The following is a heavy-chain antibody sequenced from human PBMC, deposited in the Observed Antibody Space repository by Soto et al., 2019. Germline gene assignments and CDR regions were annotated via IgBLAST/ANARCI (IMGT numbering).Heavy chain of an antibody. CDR2: NSASGAAT. CDR1: EFTFSNYA. D-gene: IGHD2-21*01. J-gene: IGHJ5*02. CDR3: ARCAVLSTTSGGWCNWFDL. Sequence: EVQLLESGGGLVQPGGSLRLSCTASEFTFSNYAISWVRQAPGKGLEWVSANSASGAATYYVDSVKGRFTISRENSKNTLCVQMSSLGAEDTGVSYCARCAVLSTTSGGWCNWFDLWGQGTLVTVSS. V-gene: IGHV3-23*01.